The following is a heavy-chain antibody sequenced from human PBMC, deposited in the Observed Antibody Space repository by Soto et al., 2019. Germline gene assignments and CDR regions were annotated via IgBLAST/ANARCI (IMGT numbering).Heavy chain of an antibody. CDR1: GYTFTTFG. V-gene: IGHV1-18*01. CDR3: ARCYCSAGSCFTCWHFDL. D-gene: IGHD2-15*01. Sequence: QVQVVQSGAEVKKPGASVKVACKASGYTFTTFGMSWVRQAPGQGLEWMGWISADNGDTNSAQKFQDRVTMTTDTSTNTAYMELRSLTSDDTAVYYCARCYCSAGSCFTCWHFDLWGRGTLDTVSS. CDR2: ISADNGDT. J-gene: IGHJ2*01.